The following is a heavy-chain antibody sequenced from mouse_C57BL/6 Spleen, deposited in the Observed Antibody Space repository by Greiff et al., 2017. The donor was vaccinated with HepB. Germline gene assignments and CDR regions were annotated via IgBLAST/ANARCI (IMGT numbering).Heavy chain of an antibody. CDR2: INPYNGDT. CDR1: GYSFTGYF. Sequence: EVQLQQSGPELVKPGDSVKISCKASGYSFTGYFMNWVMQSHGKSLEWIGRINPYNGDTFYNQKFKGKATLTVDKSSSTAHMELRSLTSEDSAVYSCAIYYGTAWFAYWGQGTLVTVSA. V-gene: IGHV1-20*01. J-gene: IGHJ3*01. D-gene: IGHD2-1*01. CDR3: AIYYGTAWFAY.